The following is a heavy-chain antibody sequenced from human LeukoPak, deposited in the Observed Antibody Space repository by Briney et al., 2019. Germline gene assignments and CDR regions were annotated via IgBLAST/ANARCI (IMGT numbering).Heavy chain of an antibody. V-gene: IGHV7-4-1*02. J-gene: IGHJ4*02. D-gene: IGHD6-19*01. Sequence: ASVSVSCKASGYTFTVYYMHWVRQAPGQGLEWMGWINTNTGNPTYAQGFTGRFVFSLDTSVSTAYLQISSLKAEDTAVYYCARGGDRIAVAGTIGYWGQGTLVTVSS. CDR1: GYTFTVYY. CDR2: INTNTGNP. CDR3: ARGGDRIAVAGTIGY.